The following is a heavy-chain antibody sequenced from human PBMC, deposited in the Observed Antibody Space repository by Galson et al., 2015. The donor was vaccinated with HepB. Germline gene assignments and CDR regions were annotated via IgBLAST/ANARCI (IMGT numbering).Heavy chain of an antibody. CDR3: ASGPGGALWYFDY. CDR2: ISWNSNTI. J-gene: IGHJ4*02. Sequence: FLRLSCAASGFTFDDYAMHWVRQPPGKGLEWVSGISWNSNTIGYVDSVKGRFTISRDNAKNSLYLQMNSLRAEDTALYYCASGPGGALWYFDYWGQGTLVTVSS. D-gene: IGHD1-26*01. CDR1: GFTFDDYA. V-gene: IGHV3-9*01.